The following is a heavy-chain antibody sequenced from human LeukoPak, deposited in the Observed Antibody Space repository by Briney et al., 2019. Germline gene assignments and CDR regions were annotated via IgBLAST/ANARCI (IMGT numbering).Heavy chain of an antibody. V-gene: IGHV4-59*01. CDR3: TRGAGWLIDY. J-gene: IGHJ4*02. D-gene: IGHD3-16*01. CDR1: DDSISDYY. Sequence: SETLSLTCTVSDDSISDYYRGWIRQPPGKGLEWIGYFYNSGRSTYNPSLKSRVTISADTSKNHFSLKLNSVTTADTAVYYCTRGAGWLIDYWGQGILVTVPS. CDR2: FYNSGRS.